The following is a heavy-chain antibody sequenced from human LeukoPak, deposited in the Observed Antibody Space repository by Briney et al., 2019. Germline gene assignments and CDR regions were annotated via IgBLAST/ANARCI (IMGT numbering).Heavy chain of an antibody. Sequence: GASVKVSCKASGYTFTSYDINWVRQATGQGLEWMGWMNPNSGNTGYAQKFQGRVTMTRNTSISTAYMELSSLRSEDTAVYYCARAETMVRGVTASLVDYWGQGTLVTVSS. CDR3: ARAETMVRGVTASLVDY. CDR2: MNPNSGNT. CDR1: GYTFTSYD. D-gene: IGHD3-10*01. J-gene: IGHJ4*02. V-gene: IGHV1-8*02.